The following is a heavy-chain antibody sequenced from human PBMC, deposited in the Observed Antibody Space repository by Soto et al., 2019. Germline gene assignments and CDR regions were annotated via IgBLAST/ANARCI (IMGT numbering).Heavy chain of an antibody. Sequence: QLQLQESVSRLVKPSHTLSLTCAVSGGSMSSGVYSWTRIRQTPGKCLEWIGYMYHSGGTYYNPSLQSRVTISVDRSTYQFSLKLTSVTAADTGVYCCARLVGVTGGYYYGLDVWGQGTTVTVSS. D-gene: IGHD3-16*02. CDR3: ARLVGVTGGYYYGLDV. J-gene: IGHJ6*02. V-gene: IGHV4-30-2*01. CDR1: GGSMSSGVYS. CDR2: MYHSGGT.